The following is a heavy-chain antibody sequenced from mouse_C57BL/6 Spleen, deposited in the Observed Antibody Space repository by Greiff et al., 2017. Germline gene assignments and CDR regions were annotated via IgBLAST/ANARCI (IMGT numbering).Heavy chain of an antibody. CDR1: GFTFSDYY. V-gene: IGHV5-16*01. D-gene: IGHD2-4*01. Sequence: EVKLVESEGGLVQPGSSMKLSCTASGFTFSDYYMAWVRQVPEKGLEWVANINYDGSSTYYLDSLKSRFIISRDNAKNILYLQMSSLKSEDTATYYCARRRDYGAFDYWGQGTTLTVSS. J-gene: IGHJ2*01. CDR3: ARRRDYGAFDY. CDR2: INYDGSST.